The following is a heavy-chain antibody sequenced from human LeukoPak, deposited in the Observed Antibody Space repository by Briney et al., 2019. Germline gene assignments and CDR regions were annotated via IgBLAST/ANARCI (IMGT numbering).Heavy chain of an antibody. Sequence: GGSLRLSCAASGFTFSSYAMSWVRQAPGKGLEWVSGISSSGGTTYYEDSVKGRFTISTDNSKNTFYLQMNSLRAEDTAVYYCAKDLSYNYGATKDYWGQGTLVTV. D-gene: IGHD1-26*01. CDR1: GFTFSSYA. J-gene: IGHJ4*02. CDR2: ISSSGGTT. V-gene: IGHV3-23*01. CDR3: AKDLSYNYGATKDY.